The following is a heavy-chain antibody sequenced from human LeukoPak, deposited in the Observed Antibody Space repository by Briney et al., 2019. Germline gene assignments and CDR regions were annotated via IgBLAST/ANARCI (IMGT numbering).Heavy chain of an antibody. V-gene: IGHV4-34*01. D-gene: IGHD3-22*01. CDR2: INHSGST. CDR3: ARAIRGRNYYDSSGSRVDI. Sequence: PSETLSLTCAVYGGSFSGYYWSWIRQPPGNGLEWIGEINHSGSTNYNPSLKSRVTISVDTSKNRFSLKLSSVTAADTAVYYCARAIRGRNYYDSSGSRVDIWGQGTMVTVSS. CDR1: GGSFSGYY. J-gene: IGHJ3*02.